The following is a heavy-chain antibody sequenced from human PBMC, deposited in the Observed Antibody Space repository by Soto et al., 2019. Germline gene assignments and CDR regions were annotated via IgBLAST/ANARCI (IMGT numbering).Heavy chain of an antibody. V-gene: IGHV3-30*18. CDR1: GFTFSSYG. CDR3: AKDIVLVPAAINYYYYGMDV. CDR2: ISYDGSNK. J-gene: IGHJ6*02. D-gene: IGHD2-2*01. Sequence: QVQLVESGGGVVQPGRSLRLSCAASGFTFSSYGMHWVRQAPGKGLEWVAVISYDGSNKYYADSVKGRFTISRDNSKNTLYLQMNSLRAEDTAVYYCAKDIVLVPAAINYYYYGMDVWGQGTTVTVSS.